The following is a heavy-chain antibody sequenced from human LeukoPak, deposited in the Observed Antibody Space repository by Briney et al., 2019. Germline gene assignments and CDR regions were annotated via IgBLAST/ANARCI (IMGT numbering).Heavy chain of an antibody. CDR1: GFTFTNYW. CDR2: IKEDGSEK. D-gene: IGHD2-2*01. CDR3: ARQDIVVVPAAMGAFDI. Sequence: GGSLRLSCAAAGFTFTNYWMIWVRQAPGKGLEWVANIKEDGSEKYYVDSVKGRFTISRDNAKNSLYLQMNSLRAEDTAVYYCARQDIVVVPAAMGAFDIWGQGTMVTVSS. J-gene: IGHJ3*02. V-gene: IGHV3-7*01.